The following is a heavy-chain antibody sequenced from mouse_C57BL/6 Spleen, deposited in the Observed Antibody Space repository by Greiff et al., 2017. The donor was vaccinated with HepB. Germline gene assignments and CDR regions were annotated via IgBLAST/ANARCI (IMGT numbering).Heavy chain of an antibody. D-gene: IGHD1-1*01. Sequence: EVMLVESGGGLVKPGGSLKLSCAASGFTFSDYGMHWVRQAPEKGLEWVAYISSGSSTIYYADTVKGRFTISRDNAKNTLFLQMTSLRSEDTDMYYCARDYYGSRYWYFDVWGTGTTVTVSS. CDR2: ISSGSSTI. V-gene: IGHV5-17*01. J-gene: IGHJ1*03. CDR1: GFTFSDYG. CDR3: ARDYYGSRYWYFDV.